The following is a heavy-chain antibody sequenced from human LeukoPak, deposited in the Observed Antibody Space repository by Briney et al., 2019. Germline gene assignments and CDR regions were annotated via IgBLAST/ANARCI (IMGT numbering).Heavy chain of an antibody. CDR3: ARDEQLVGDY. CDR2: ISVYNGNT. D-gene: IGHD6-6*01. CDR1: GYTFTSSG. V-gene: IGHV1-18*01. Sequence: ASVKVSCKASGYTFTSSGIHWVRQAPGQGLEWMGWISVYNGNTNYAQKFQDRVTMTTDTSTSTAYMELRSLRSDDTAVYYCARDEQLVGDYWGQGTLVTVSS. J-gene: IGHJ4*02.